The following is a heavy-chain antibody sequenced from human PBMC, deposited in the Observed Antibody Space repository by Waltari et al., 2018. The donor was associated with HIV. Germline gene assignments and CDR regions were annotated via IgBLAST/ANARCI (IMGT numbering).Heavy chain of an antibody. V-gene: IGHV3-48*03. CDR2: ISSSGSTI. CDR1: GFTFRTYE. D-gene: IGHD1-26*01. CDR3: ARDGSSYYGLDY. Sequence: EVQVVESGGGLVQPGGSLRLSCAASGFTFRTYEMTWVRQAPGKGLEWVSYISSSGSTIYYADSVKGRFTISRDNAKNSLYLQMNSLRAEDTAVYFCARDGSSYYGLDYWGRGTLVTVSS. J-gene: IGHJ4*02.